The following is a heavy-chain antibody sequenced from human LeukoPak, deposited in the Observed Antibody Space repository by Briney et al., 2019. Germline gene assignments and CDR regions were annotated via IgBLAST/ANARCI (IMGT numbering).Heavy chain of an antibody. J-gene: IGHJ6*03. CDR3: ARVGFGVASYYMDV. D-gene: IGHD3-3*01. CDR2: INPNSGGT. CDR1: GYQFISYT. V-gene: IGHV1-2*02. Sequence: ASVKVSCKASGYQFISYTMSWVRQAPGQGLEWMGWINPNSGGTNYAQKFQGRVTMTRDTSISTAYMELSRLRSDDTAVYYCARVGFGVASYYMDVWGKGTTVTVSS.